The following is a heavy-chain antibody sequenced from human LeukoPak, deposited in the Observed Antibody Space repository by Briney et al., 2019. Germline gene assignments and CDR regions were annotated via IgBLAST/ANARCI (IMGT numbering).Heavy chain of an antibody. Sequence: ASVKASCKASGYTFTSYYMHWVRQAPGQGLEWMGIINPSGGSTSYAQKFQGRVTMTRDTSTSTVYMELSSLRSEDTAVYYCARESYYDSSGYIGNDYWGQGTLVTVSS. J-gene: IGHJ4*02. D-gene: IGHD3-22*01. CDR3: ARESYYDSSGYIGNDY. CDR2: INPSGGST. V-gene: IGHV1-46*01. CDR1: GYTFTSYY.